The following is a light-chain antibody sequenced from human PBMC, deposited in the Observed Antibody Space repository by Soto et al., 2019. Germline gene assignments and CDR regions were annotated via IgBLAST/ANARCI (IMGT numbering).Light chain of an antibody. Sequence: EIVLTQSPATLSLSPGERATLSCRASQSVSSYLAWYQQKPGQAPRLLIYDASNRATGIPARFSGSGSGTDFTLTITSLEPEDSAVYYCQQHSNWPPYTFGQGTKLEIK. CDR1: QSVSSY. J-gene: IGKJ2*01. CDR2: DAS. CDR3: QQHSNWPPYT. V-gene: IGKV3-11*01.